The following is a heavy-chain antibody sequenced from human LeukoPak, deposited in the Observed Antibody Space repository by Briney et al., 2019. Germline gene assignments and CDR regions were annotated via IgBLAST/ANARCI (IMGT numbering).Heavy chain of an antibody. D-gene: IGHD6-19*01. CDR3: ARLESDDSSGWEYYFDY. V-gene: IGHV4-59*01. J-gene: IGHJ4*02. Sequence: PSETLSLTCTVSGGSISSYYWSWIRQPPGKGLEWIGYIYYSGSTNYNPSLKSRVTISVDTSKNQFSLKLSSVTAADTAVYYCARLESDDSSGWEYYFDYWGQGTLVTVSS. CDR2: IYYSGST. CDR1: GGSISSYY.